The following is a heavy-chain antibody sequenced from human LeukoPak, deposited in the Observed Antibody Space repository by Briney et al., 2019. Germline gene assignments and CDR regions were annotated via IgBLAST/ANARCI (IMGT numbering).Heavy chain of an antibody. V-gene: IGHV4-59*01. CDR3: AREGCSSSSCYTDY. J-gene: IGHJ4*02. D-gene: IGHD2-2*02. CDR2: IYYSGST. CDR1: GGSISSYY. Sequence: SETLSLTCTVSGGSISSYYWSWIRQPPGKGLEWLGYIYYSGSTNYNPSLKSRVTISVDTSKNQFSLKLSSVTAADTAVFYCAREGCSSSSCYTDYWGQGTLVTVSS.